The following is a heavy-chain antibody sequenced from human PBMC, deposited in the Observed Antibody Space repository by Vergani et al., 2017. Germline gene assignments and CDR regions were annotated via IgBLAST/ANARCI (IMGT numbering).Heavy chain of an antibody. Sequence: VQLVESGGGVVQPGRSLRLSCAASGFTFSSYWMHWVRQAPGKGLVWVSRINSDGSSTSYADSVKGRFTISRDNAKNTLYLQMNSLRAEDTAVYYCARVGTGTPFDYWGQGTLVTVSS. J-gene: IGHJ4*02. CDR1: GFTFSSYW. D-gene: IGHD1-7*01. CDR2: INSDGSST. V-gene: IGHV3-74*02. CDR3: ARVGTGTPFDY.